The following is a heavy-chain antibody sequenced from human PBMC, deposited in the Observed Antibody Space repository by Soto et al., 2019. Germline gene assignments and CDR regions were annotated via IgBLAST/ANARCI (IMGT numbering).Heavy chain of an antibody. J-gene: IGHJ4*02. CDR3: TRGPGGGDWLIDY. CDR1: AFTFSSYS. V-gene: IGHV3-48*01. Sequence: PGGSLRFSCAASAFTFSSYSMNWVRQAPGKGLECISFISSSSSSIIYADSVKGRFTISRDNAKNSLYLQMNSLRVEDTAVYYCTRGPGGGDWLIDYWGQGTLVTVSS. D-gene: IGHD2-21*01. CDR2: ISSSSSSI.